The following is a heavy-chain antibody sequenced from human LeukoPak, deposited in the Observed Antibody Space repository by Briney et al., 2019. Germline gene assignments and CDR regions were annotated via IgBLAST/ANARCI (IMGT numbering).Heavy chain of an antibody. Sequence: TGGSLRLSCAASRFSFSTYSMNWVRQAPGKGLEWVSYISSSSRTTYYADSVKGRFTISRDNAKNSLYLQMNSLRAEDTALYYCASETGDDGYTPPYYFNYWGQGTLVTVSS. CDR2: ISSSSRTT. V-gene: IGHV3-48*04. J-gene: IGHJ4*02. CDR1: RFSFSTYS. CDR3: ASETGDDGYTPPYYFNY. D-gene: IGHD5-24*01.